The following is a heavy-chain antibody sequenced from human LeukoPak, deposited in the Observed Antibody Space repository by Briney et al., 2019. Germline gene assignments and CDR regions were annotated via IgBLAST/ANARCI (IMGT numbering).Heavy chain of an antibody. V-gene: IGHV3-7*01. Sequence: GGSLRLSCAGYGFTFSSYWMNWVRQAPGEGLEWVANINQDVVDSVKGRFTISRDNAKNSLYLQVNSLRAEDTAVYYCARGTLLPGIDYWGQGTLVTVSS. J-gene: IGHJ4*02. CDR2: INQDV. CDR1: GFTFSSYW. CDR3: ARGTLLPGIDY. D-gene: IGHD1-26*01.